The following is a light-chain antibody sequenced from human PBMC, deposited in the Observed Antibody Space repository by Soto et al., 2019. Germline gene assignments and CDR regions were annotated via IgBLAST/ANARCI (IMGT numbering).Light chain of an antibody. CDR1: SSNIGAGYD. V-gene: IGLV1-40*01. Sequence: QSVLTQPPSVSGAPGQRVTISCTGSSSNIGAGYDVHWYQQLPGTAPKLLIYGNSNRPSGVPDRFSGSKSGTSASLAITGLQEEDEADYYCQSDDSSLSAWVFGGGTKLTVL. CDR3: QSDDSSLSAWV. J-gene: IGLJ3*02. CDR2: GNS.